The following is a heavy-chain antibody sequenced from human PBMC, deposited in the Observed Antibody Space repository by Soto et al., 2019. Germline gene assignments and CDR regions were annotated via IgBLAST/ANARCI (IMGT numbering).Heavy chain of an antibody. D-gene: IGHD1-26*01. Sequence: GGSLRLSCEASGFTFSSYSMNWVRQAPGKGLEWVSSISSSSSYIYYADSVKGRFTISRDNAKNSLYLQMNSLRAEDTAVYYCARDRGSYGYFDYWGQGTLVTVSS. CDR1: GFTFSSYS. CDR3: ARDRGSYGYFDY. V-gene: IGHV3-21*01. CDR2: ISSSSSYI. J-gene: IGHJ4*02.